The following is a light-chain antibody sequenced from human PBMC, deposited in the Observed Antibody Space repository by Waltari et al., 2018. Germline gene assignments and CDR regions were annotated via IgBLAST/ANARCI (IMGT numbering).Light chain of an antibody. CDR3: QQYNNWPPWT. V-gene: IGKV3-15*01. Sequence: EIVMTQSPATLSVSPGDRATLSCRASQSVGSTLAWYQQKPGQAPRLLIHGASTRATRVPARFSGSGSGTEFTLTISGLQSEDFAVYYCQQYNNWPPWTFGQGTKVEIK. CDR2: GAS. CDR1: QSVGST. J-gene: IGKJ1*01.